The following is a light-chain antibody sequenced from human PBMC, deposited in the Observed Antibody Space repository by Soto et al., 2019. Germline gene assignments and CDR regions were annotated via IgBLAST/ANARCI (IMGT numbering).Light chain of an antibody. V-gene: IGKV3-20*01. Sequence: EIVLTQSPGTLSLSPGERATLSCRASQSVSISYLAWYQQKPGQAPRLLIYGASSRATGIPDRFSGSGSGTDFTLSISRLEPEDSAVYYCQQYGNSPVTFGQGTKVEIK. CDR1: QSVSISY. J-gene: IGKJ1*01. CDR2: GAS. CDR3: QQYGNSPVT.